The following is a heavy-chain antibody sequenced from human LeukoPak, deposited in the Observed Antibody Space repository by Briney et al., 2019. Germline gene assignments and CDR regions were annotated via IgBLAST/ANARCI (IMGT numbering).Heavy chain of an antibody. CDR2: IKQDGSEK. CDR1: GFTFSSYW. D-gene: IGHD3-9*01. V-gene: IGHV3-7*01. CDR3: ANGYYYNILTGYYKDRDTNFQY. J-gene: IGHJ4*02. Sequence: GGSLRLSCAASGFTFSSYWMSWVRQALGKGLEWVVNIKQDGSEKYYVDSVEGRFTISRDNAKNSLYLQMNSLRAEDTAVYYCANGYYYNILTGYYKDRDTNFQYWGQGTLVTVSS.